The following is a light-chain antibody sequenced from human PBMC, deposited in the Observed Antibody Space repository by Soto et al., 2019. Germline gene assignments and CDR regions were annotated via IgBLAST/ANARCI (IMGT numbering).Light chain of an antibody. V-gene: IGKV1-39*01. Sequence: DIQMTQSPSSLSASVGDRVTITCRASQSIRSYLNWYQQKPGKAPKLLIYAASSLESGVPSRFSGSGSGTHFTLTISSLQPEDFATYYCQQSYSPRRLTFGGGTKVDI. J-gene: IGKJ4*01. CDR2: AAS. CDR1: QSIRSY. CDR3: QQSYSPRRLT.